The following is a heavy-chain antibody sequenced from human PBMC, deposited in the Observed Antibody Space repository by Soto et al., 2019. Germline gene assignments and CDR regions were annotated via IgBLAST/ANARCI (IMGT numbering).Heavy chain of an antibody. J-gene: IGHJ5*02. CDR2: INHSGST. D-gene: IGHD2-15*01. CDR3: ARGKEYCSGGSCPRWFDP. CDR1: GGSFSGYY. Sequence: SETLSLTCAVYGGSFSGYYWSWIRQPPGKGLEWIGEINHSGSTNYNPSLKSRVTISVDTSKNQFSLRLSSVTAADTAVYYCARGKEYCSGGSCPRWFDPWGQGTLVTVSS. V-gene: IGHV4-34*01.